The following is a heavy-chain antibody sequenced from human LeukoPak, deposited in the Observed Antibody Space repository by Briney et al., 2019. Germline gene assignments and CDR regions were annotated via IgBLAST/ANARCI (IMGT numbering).Heavy chain of an antibody. CDR1: GGSISSYY. J-gene: IGHJ3*02. CDR3: ARDKARAYYYDSSGYAFDI. D-gene: IGHD3-22*01. Sequence: PSETLSLTCTVSGGSISSYYWSWIRQPPGKGLGWMWYIYYSGSTNYNPSLKSRVTISVDTSKNQFSLKLSSVTAADTAVYYCARDKARAYYYDSSGYAFDIWGQGTMVTVSS. CDR2: IYYSGST. V-gene: IGHV4-59*01.